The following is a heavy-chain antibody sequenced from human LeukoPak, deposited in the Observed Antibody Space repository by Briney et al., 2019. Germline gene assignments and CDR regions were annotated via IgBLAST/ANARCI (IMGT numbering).Heavy chain of an antibody. V-gene: IGHV1-2*02. Sequence: GASVKVSCKASGYTFTGYYMHWVRQAPGQGLEWMGWINPNSGGTNYAQKFQGRVTMTRDTSISTAYMELSRLRSDDTAVYYCARGWGGYGTAFDIWGQGTMVTVSS. J-gene: IGHJ3*02. CDR3: ARGWGGYGTAFDI. D-gene: IGHD5-12*01. CDR2: INPNSGGT. CDR1: GYTFTGYY.